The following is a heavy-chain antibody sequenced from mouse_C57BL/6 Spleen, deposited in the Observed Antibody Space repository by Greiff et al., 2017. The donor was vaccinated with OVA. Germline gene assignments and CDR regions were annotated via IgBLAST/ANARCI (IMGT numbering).Heavy chain of an antibody. Sequence: QVQLQQPGAELVKPGASVKLSCKASGYTFTSYWMQWVKQRPGQGLEWIGEIDPSDSYTNYNQKFKGQATLTVDTSSSTAYMQLSSLTSEDSAVYYCARSWDYGSSSYFDYWGQGTTLTVSS. CDR1: GYTFTSYW. V-gene: IGHV1-50*01. J-gene: IGHJ2*01. CDR2: IDPSDSYT. D-gene: IGHD1-1*01. CDR3: ARSWDYGSSSYFDY.